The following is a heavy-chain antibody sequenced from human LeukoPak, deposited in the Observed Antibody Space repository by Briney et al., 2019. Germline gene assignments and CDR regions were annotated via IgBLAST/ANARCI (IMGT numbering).Heavy chain of an antibody. D-gene: IGHD6-19*01. CDR3: ARGPVAVAGRVFDI. CDR1: GGSVSSGNYY. Sequence: SETLSLTCTVSGGSVSSGNYYWNWIRQPPGKGLEWIGYISYTGSTNYNPSLKSRVTVSVDTSKNQFSLKLSSVTAADTAVYYCARGPVAVAGRVFDIWGQGTMVTVSS. CDR2: ISYTGST. J-gene: IGHJ3*02. V-gene: IGHV4-61*01.